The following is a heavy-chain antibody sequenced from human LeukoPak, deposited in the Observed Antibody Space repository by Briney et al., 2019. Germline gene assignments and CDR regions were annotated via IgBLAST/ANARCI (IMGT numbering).Heavy chain of an antibody. D-gene: IGHD6-13*01. CDR1: GGSISSYY. CDR3: ARIGQMAYTTSWNFDN. CDR2: IYYSGST. Sequence: SETLSLTCTVSGGSISSYYWSWVRQPPGKGLEWIGYIYYSGSTNYNPSLKSRVTISVDTSKNQFSLNLNSVTAADTAVYYCARIGQMAYTTSWNFDNWGQGTLVIVSS. V-gene: IGHV4-59*01. J-gene: IGHJ4*02.